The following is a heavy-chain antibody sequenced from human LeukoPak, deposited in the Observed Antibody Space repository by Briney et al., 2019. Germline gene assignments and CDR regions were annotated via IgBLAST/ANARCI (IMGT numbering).Heavy chain of an antibody. D-gene: IGHD1-14*01. Sequence: SETLSLTCGVSGCSFSSYYWRWVRQAPGKGLEWIGQIYHSGTKYNPSLKSRVTISVDTSKTQFSLKLSCVTAADTSRKRLSSEVKKATGREPAEIWGQGTMVTVSS. J-gene: IGHJ3*02. CDR3: SSEVKKATGREPAEI. CDR1: GCSFSSYY. V-gene: IGHV4-59*01. CDR2: IYHSGT.